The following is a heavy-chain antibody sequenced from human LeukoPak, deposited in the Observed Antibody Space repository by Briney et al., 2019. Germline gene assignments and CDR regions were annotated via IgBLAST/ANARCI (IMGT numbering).Heavy chain of an antibody. CDR1: GFTFTDSA. V-gene: IGHV3-7*01. D-gene: IGHD3-16*01. J-gene: IGHJ4*02. Sequence: GGSLRLSYAGSGFTFTDSAINWVRQAPGKGLEWVANIKQDGGEKYYVDSVKGRFTISRDSSKNSLYLQMNSLRAEDTAVYYCVRDGGPYYFDCWGQGTLVTVSS. CDR2: IKQDGGEK. CDR3: VRDGGPYYFDC.